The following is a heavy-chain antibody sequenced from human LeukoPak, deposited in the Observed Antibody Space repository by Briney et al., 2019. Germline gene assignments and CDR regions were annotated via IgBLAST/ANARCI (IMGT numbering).Heavy chain of an antibody. CDR3: AREVSALGELLYYYYSMDV. J-gene: IGHJ6*02. CDR2: ISYDGSNT. Sequence: GGSLRLSCAASGFTFSTYGMHWVRQAPGKGLEWVAVISYDGSNTYYADSVKGRFTISRDNAKNSLYLQMNSLRAEDTAVYYCAREVSALGELLYYYYSMDVWGQGTTVTVSS. CDR1: GFTFSTYG. D-gene: IGHD3-16*01. V-gene: IGHV3-30*03.